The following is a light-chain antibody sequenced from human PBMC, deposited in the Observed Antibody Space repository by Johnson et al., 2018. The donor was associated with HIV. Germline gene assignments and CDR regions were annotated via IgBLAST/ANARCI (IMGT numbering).Light chain of an antibody. Sequence: QSVLTQPPSVSAAPGQKVTISCSGSSSNIGNNYVSWYQQLPGTAPKLLIYENTKRPSGIPDRFSGSKSGTSATLGITGLQNGDEADYYCGTWDSSLTTSYVFGTGTKVIVV. CDR3: GTWDSSLTTSYV. V-gene: IGLV1-51*02. CDR1: SSNIGNNY. CDR2: ENT. J-gene: IGLJ1*01.